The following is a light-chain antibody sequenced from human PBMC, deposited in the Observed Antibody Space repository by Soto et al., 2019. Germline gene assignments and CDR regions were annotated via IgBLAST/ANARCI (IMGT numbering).Light chain of an antibody. CDR1: SSDVGGYNY. J-gene: IGLJ1*01. CDR2: DVS. V-gene: IGLV2-14*01. Sequence: QSALTQPASVSGSPGQSITISCTGTSSDVGGYNYVSWYQQRPGKAPKLMIYDVSNRPSGVSNRFSGSKSGNTASLTISGLQDEDEADYYCSSYTSSSTLYVFGTGTKVTVL. CDR3: SSYTSSSTLYV.